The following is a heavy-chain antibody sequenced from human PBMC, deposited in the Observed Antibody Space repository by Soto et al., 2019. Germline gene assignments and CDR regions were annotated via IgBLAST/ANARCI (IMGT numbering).Heavy chain of an antibody. CDR3: AREDTPGITRTAFDS. D-gene: IGHD1-7*01. CDR1: GGTFSSYA. Sequence: SVKVSCKASGGTFSSYAISWVRQAPGQGLEWMGGIIPIFGTANYAQKFQGRVTITADKSTSTAYMELSSLRSEDTAVYYCAREDTPGITRTAFDSWGRGALVTVSS. CDR2: IIPIFGTA. V-gene: IGHV1-69*06. J-gene: IGHJ4*02.